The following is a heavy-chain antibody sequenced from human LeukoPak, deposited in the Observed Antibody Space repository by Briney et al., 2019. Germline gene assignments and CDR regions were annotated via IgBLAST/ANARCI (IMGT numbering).Heavy chain of an antibody. CDR2: INPNSGGT. D-gene: IGHD3-10*01. V-gene: IGHV1-2*02. J-gene: IGHJ6*02. CDR1: GYTFTGYY. CDR3: ARDQAVYYGSGSYSQPYSMDV. Sequence: ASVKVSCKASGYTFTGYYMHWVRQAPGQGLEWMGWINPNSGGTNYAQRFQGRVTMTRDTSISTAYMELSRLRSDDTAVYYCARDQAVYYGSGSYSQPYSMDVWGQGTTVTVSS.